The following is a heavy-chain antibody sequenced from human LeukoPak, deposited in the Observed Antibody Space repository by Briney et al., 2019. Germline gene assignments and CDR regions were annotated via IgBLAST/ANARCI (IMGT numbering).Heavy chain of an antibody. Sequence: GGSLRLSCAVSGFTVSREYMSLVRQAPGKGLEWVSVIYSTGTTYYADSVRGRFTVSRDNSENTLHLQMSSLRAEDTAVYYCARILVVVTAVGDAFDIWGQGTMVTVSS. CDR3: ARILVVVTAVGDAFDI. V-gene: IGHV3-66*01. CDR2: IYSTGTT. D-gene: IGHD2-21*02. J-gene: IGHJ3*02. CDR1: GFTVSREY.